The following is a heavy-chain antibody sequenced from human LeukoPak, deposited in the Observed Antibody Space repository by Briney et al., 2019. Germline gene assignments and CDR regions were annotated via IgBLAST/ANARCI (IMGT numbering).Heavy chain of an antibody. J-gene: IGHJ5*02. CDR3: ARASYYDSSGYYLGYNWFDP. V-gene: IGHV1-69*04. D-gene: IGHD3-22*01. CDR1: GGTFSSYA. Sequence: SVKVSCKASGGTFSSYAISWVRQAPGQGLEWMGRIISILGIANYAQKFQGRVTITADKSTSTAYMELSSLRSEDTAVYYCARASYYDSSGYYLGYNWFDPWGQGTLVTVSS. CDR2: IISILGIA.